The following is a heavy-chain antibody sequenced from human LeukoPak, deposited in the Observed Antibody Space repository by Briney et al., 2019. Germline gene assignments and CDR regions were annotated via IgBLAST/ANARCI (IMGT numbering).Heavy chain of an antibody. V-gene: IGHV3-21*01. D-gene: IGHD3-16*01. J-gene: IGHJ6*04. CDR3: AKSTRAVMAMMDV. CDR1: GFTFSSYS. CDR2: ISSRSTYI. Sequence: GGSLRLSCAASGFTFSSYSMNWARQAPGKGLEWVSSISSRSTYIYHADSVKGRFTISRDNAKNSLFLQMNSLRAGDTAVYFCAKSTRAVMAMMDVWGKGTTVTVSS.